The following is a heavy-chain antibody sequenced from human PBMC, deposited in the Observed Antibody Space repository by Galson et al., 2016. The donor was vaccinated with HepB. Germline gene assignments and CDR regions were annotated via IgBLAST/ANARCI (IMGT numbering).Heavy chain of an antibody. CDR3: ARAVMLGRGMDV. CDR1: GDSVYNNGAA. CDR2: TFYRSTWEN. D-gene: IGHD3-10*01. Sequence: AISGDSVYNNGAAWVWIRQSPSRGLEWLERTFYRSTWENHYAGSVKNRITISPDTSRNQFSLHLNSVTPEDTAVYYCARAVMLGRGMDVWGQGTTVTVSS. V-gene: IGHV6-1*01. J-gene: IGHJ6*02.